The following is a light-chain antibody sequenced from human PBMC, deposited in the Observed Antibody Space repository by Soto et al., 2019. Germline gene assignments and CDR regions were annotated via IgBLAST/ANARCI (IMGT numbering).Light chain of an antibody. J-gene: IGKJ4*01. V-gene: IGKV3-20*01. Sequence: EIVMTQSPATLSVSPGGRATLSCRASQSVSSYLAWYQQKPGQAPRLLIYDASSRATGIPDRFSGGGSGTDFTLTISRLEPEDFAVYYCQQFSSYPLTFGGGTKV. CDR3: QQFSSYPLT. CDR1: QSVSSY. CDR2: DAS.